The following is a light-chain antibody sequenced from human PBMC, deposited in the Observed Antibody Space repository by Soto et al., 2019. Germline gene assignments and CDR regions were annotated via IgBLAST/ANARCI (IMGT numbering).Light chain of an antibody. CDR3: SSYTSSALWV. Sequence: QSVLTQPASVSGSPGQSITIACTGTSSDVGSYDYVSWYQQHPGKAPKLMISEVSNRPSGVSNRFSGSKSGNTASLTISGVQADDEADYYCSSYTSSALWVFGGGTKLTVL. CDR1: SSDVGSYDY. CDR2: EVS. V-gene: IGLV2-14*01. J-gene: IGLJ3*02.